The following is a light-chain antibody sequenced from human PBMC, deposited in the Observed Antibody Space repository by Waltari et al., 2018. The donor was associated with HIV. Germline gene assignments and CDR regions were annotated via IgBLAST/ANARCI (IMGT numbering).Light chain of an antibody. V-gene: IGLV1-40*01. CDR3: QSYDSSLSGSV. CDR1: SSNIGAGFA. Sequence: QSVLTQPPSVSGAPGQRVTISCTGSSSNIGAGFAVPWYQHLPGTSPKLLIHGDNNRPSGVPDRCSGSKSGTSDYLAITGLQAEDEAEYYCQSYDSSLSGSVFGTGTKVTVL. J-gene: IGLJ1*01. CDR2: GDN.